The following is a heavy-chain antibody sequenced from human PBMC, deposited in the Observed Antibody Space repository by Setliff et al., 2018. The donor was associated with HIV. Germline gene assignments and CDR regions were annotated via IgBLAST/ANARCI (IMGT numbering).Heavy chain of an antibody. CDR2: IYYSGNT. Sequence: SETLSLTCTVSGGSISSSSYYWGWIRQPPGKGLEWIGSIYYSGNTYYYPSLKSRVTMSVDTSKNQFSLKLSSVTAADTAVYYCARGGAAAGIVSYYYYYMDVWGKGTTVTVSS. V-gene: IGHV4-39*02. D-gene: IGHD6-13*01. CDR3: ARGGAAAGIVSYYYYYMDV. CDR1: GGSISSSSYY. J-gene: IGHJ6*03.